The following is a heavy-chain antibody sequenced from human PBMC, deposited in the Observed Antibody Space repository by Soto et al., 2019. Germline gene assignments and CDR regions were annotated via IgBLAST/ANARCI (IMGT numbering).Heavy chain of an antibody. D-gene: IGHD2-2*01. CDR2: INHSGST. CDR3: AREETNLGYCSSNDCSAFDL. CDR1: GGSFSGYY. J-gene: IGHJ2*01. Sequence: QVQLQQWGAGLLKPSETLSLTCGVYGGSFSGYYWSWIRQPPGKGLEWIGEINHSGSTNYNPSLKSRVTITIDTSMNHLSRKLSSVTTADTAVYYCAREETNLGYCSSNDCSAFDLWSRGTLVTVSS. V-gene: IGHV4-34*01.